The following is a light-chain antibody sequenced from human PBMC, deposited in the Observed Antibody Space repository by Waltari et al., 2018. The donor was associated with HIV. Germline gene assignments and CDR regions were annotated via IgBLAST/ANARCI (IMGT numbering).Light chain of an antibody. CDR3: QSYDSRLTVWV. Sequence: QSVLTQPASVSGALGQRVTISCTGSSTNIGADYDVPWYQQFPGAPPKLLIYININRPSGVPDRFSGSKSGTSASLAITGLQAEDEADYYCQSYDSRLTVWVFGGGTKVTVL. V-gene: IGLV1-40*01. J-gene: IGLJ3*02. CDR2: INI. CDR1: STNIGADYD.